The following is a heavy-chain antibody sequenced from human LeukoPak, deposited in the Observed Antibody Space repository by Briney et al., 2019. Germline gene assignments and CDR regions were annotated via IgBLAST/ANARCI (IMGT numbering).Heavy chain of an antibody. CDR2: ISAYNGNT. V-gene: IGHV1-18*01. CDR1: GYTFTSYG. J-gene: IGHJ6*03. CDR3: ARDVDIVATIGSYYYYMDV. Sequence: ASVKVSCKASGYTFTSYGISWVRQAPGQGLEWMGWISAYNGNTNYAQKLQGRVTMTTDTSTSTAYMELRSLRSDDTAVYYCARDVDIVATIGSYYYYMDVWGKGTTVTVSS. D-gene: IGHD5-12*01.